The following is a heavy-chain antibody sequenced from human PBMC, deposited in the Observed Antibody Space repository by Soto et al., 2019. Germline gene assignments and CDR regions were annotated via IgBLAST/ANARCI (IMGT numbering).Heavy chain of an antibody. J-gene: IGHJ4*02. CDR1: GGSISSYY. CDR2: IYYSGST. V-gene: IGHV4-59*12. CDR3: ARSPILTYYYDSSGYYFFDY. Sequence: SETLSLTCTVSGGSISSYYWSWIRQPPGKGLEWIGYIYYSGSTNYNPSLKSRVTISVDKSKNQFSLKLSSVTAADTAVYYCARSPILTYYYDSSGYYFFDYWGQGTLVTVSS. D-gene: IGHD3-22*01.